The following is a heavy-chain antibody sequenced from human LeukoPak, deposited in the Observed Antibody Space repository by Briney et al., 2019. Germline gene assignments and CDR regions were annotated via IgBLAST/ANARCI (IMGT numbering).Heavy chain of an antibody. CDR1: GFTLSSYW. D-gene: IGHD1-14*01. CDR2: INSDGSST. J-gene: IGHJ4*02. V-gene: IGHV3-74*01. Sequence: PGGSLTLSCAASGFTLSSYWKQWVRQAPGKGMEWVSLINSDGSSTTYADSVKGRFTISRDNAKNTLYLQMNSLTAEDTAVYYCARGGYNAGFDCWGQGTLVTVSS. CDR3: ARGGYNAGFDC.